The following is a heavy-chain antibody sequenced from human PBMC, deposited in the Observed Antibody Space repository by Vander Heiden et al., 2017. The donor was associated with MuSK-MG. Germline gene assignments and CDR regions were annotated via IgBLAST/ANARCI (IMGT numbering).Heavy chain of an antibody. CDR3: AREGGTTVSPYYYYGMDV. V-gene: IGHV1-46*01. CDR2: INPSGGST. D-gene: IGHD4-17*01. Sequence: QVQLVQSGAEVKKPGASVKVSCKASGYTFTSYYMHWVRQAPGQGLEWMGIINPSGGSTSYAQKFQGRVTMTRDTSTSTVYMELSSLRSEDTAVYYCAREGGTTVSPYYYYGMDVWGQGTTVTVSS. J-gene: IGHJ6*02. CDR1: GYTFTSYY.